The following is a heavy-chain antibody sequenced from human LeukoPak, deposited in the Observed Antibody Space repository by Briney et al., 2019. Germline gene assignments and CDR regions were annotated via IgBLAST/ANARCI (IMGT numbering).Heavy chain of an antibody. Sequence: PGGSLRLSCAASGFTFSSYCVHWVRQAPGKGLVWVSRINSDGNSTRYADSVKGRFTISRDNTKNTLFLQMNSLKAEDTAMYYCARDRGDGYNYNYWGQGTLVTVSS. CDR1: GFTFSSYC. CDR3: ARDRGDGYNYNY. CDR2: INSDGNST. V-gene: IGHV3-74*01. J-gene: IGHJ4*02. D-gene: IGHD5-24*01.